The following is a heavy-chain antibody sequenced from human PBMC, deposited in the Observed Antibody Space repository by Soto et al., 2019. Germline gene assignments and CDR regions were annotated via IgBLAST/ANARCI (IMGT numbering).Heavy chain of an antibody. CDR2: IYSGGST. CDR3: ARDTMVRGVTPSGNYYYYMDV. J-gene: IGHJ6*03. CDR1: GFTVSSNY. D-gene: IGHD3-10*01. V-gene: IGHV3-66*01. Sequence: PGGSLRLSCAASGFTVSSNYMSWVRQAPGKGLEWVSVIYSGGSTYYADSVKGRFTISRDNSKNTLYLQMNSLRAEDTAVYYCARDTMVRGVTPSGNYYYYMDVWGKGTTVTVSS.